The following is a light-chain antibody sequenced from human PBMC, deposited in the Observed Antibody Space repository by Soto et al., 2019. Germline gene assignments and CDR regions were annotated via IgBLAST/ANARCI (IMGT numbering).Light chain of an antibody. Sequence: EIVMTQSPATLSVSPGERATLSYRASQSVSSNLAWYQQKPGQAPRLLIYGASTRATGIPARFSGSGSGTEFTLTISSLQSEDFAVYYCQQYNNWWTFGQGTKVEIK. CDR1: QSVSSN. CDR3: QQYNNWWT. J-gene: IGKJ1*01. CDR2: GAS. V-gene: IGKV3-15*01.